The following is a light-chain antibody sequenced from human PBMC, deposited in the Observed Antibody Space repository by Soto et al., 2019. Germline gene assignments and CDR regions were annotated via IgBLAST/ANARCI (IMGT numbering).Light chain of an antibody. CDR1: QSISSY. Sequence: DMQMTQSPSSLSASVGDRVTITCRASQSISSYLNWYQQKPGKAPKLLIYAASSLQSGVPSRFSGSGSGTDFTLTISCLQPEDFATYYCQPSYSTPLTFAPETKVDIK. CDR3: QPSYSTPLT. J-gene: IGKJ3*01. V-gene: IGKV1-39*01. CDR2: AAS.